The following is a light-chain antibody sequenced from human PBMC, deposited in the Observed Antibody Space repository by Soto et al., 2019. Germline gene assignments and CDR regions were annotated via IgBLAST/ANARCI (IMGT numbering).Light chain of an antibody. J-gene: IGKJ2*01. Sequence: RITQSSSPPASSLGSKVPITCRARQSISSWLAWYQQKPGQAPKLLIHRASTLATGVQSRISGSGSGTDFTLTISNLQPDDFATYYCQQYKSYSPYTFGQGTKVDI. CDR1: QSISSW. CDR3: QQYKSYSPYT. CDR2: RAS. V-gene: IGKV1-5*03.